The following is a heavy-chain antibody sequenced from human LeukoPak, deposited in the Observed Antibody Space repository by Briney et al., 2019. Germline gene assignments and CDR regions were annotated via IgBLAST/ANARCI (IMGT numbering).Heavy chain of an antibody. V-gene: IGHV3-30-3*01. D-gene: IGHD4-17*01. CDR3: ARDPKDYGDYHFDY. Sequence: PGGSLRLSCAASGFTFSSYAMHWVRQAPGKGLEWVAVISYDGSNKYYADSVKGRFTISRDNSKNTLYLQMNSLRAEDTAVYYCARDPKDYGDYHFDYWGQGTLVTVSP. J-gene: IGHJ4*02. CDR2: ISYDGSNK. CDR1: GFTFSSYA.